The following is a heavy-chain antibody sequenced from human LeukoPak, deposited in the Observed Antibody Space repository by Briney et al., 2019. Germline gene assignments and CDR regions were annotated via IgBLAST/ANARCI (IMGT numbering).Heavy chain of an antibody. CDR1: GGSFSGYY. CDR2: INHSGST. V-gene: IGHV4-34*01. D-gene: IGHD5-24*01. Sequence: SETLSLTCAVYGGSFSGYYWSWIRQPPGKGLEWIGEINHSGSTNYNPSLKSRVTISVDTSKNQFSLKLSSVTAADTAVYYCARPRRWLHPIDYWGQGTLVTVSS. J-gene: IGHJ4*02. CDR3: ARPRRWLHPIDY.